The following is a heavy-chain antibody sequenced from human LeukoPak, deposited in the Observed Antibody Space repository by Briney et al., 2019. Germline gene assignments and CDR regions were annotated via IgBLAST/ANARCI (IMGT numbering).Heavy chain of an antibody. D-gene: IGHD2-21*02. CDR3: ARDYCTRGGDCYKEDLFDP. Sequence: GASVNVSCTASGYTFCIYGISWVRQAPGQSLEWMACISPYDGDTNYAQTFEGRVTMTTETSTNTAYMELRSLRSDDTAIYYCARDYCTRGGDCYKEDLFDPWGQGTLVTVSA. CDR2: ISPYDGDT. CDR1: GYTFCIYG. J-gene: IGHJ5*02. V-gene: IGHV1-18*01.